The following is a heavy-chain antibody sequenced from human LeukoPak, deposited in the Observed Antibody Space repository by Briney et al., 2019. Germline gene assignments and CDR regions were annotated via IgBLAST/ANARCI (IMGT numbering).Heavy chain of an antibody. CDR2: IDANNGDT. CDR3: ARDPSSVTLYFFDY. Sequence: ASVKVSCKASGYTFRGNYIHWLRQAPGQGLEWMGWIDANNGDTKSAQKFQGRVTMSRDTSSSTAYMDLSSLSPDDAAVYYCARDPSSVTLYFFDYWGQGTLVTVSS. D-gene: IGHD4-11*01. V-gene: IGHV1-2*02. J-gene: IGHJ4*02. CDR1: GYTFRGNY.